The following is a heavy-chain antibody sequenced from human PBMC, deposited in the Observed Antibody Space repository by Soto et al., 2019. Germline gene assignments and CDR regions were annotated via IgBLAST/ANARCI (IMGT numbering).Heavy chain of an antibody. J-gene: IGHJ6*02. D-gene: IGHD4-4*01. CDR3: ASLLHPTSGMDV. Sequence: PSETLSLTCAVYGGSFSGYYWSWIRQPPGKGLEWIGEINHSGSTNYNPSLKSRVTISVDTSKNQFSLKLSSVTAVHTAVYYCASLLHPTSGMDVWGQGTTVTVSS. CDR2: INHSGST. CDR1: GGSFSGYY. V-gene: IGHV4-34*01.